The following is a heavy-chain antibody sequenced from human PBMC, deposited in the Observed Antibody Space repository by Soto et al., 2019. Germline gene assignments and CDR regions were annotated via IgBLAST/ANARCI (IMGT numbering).Heavy chain of an antibody. D-gene: IGHD4-4*01. Sequence: SLRLSCAASGFTFSSYSMNWVRQAPGKGLEWVSSISSSSSYIYYADSVKGRFTISRDNAKNSLYLQMNSLRAEDTAVYYCARDIAFLQGMDVWGQGTTVTVSS. CDR1: GFTFSSYS. CDR3: ARDIAFLQGMDV. CDR2: ISSSSSYI. V-gene: IGHV3-21*01. J-gene: IGHJ6*02.